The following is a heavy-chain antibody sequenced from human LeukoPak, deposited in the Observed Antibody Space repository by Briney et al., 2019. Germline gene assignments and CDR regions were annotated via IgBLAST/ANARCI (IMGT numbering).Heavy chain of an antibody. CDR3: ARVRGRAFDY. J-gene: IGHJ4*02. V-gene: IGHV4-4*02. D-gene: IGHD5-12*01. Sequence: PSETLSLTCAVSGGSTTSSNWWSWVGQPPGKGLEWIGEIYHSGSANYNPSLKSRVTISVDKSKTQFSLNLSSVTAADTALYYCARVRGRAFDYWGQGTLVTVSS. CDR1: GGSTTSSNW. CDR2: IYHSGSA.